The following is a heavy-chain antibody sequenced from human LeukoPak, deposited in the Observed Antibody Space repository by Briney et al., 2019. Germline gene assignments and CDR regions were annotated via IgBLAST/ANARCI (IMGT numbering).Heavy chain of an antibody. D-gene: IGHD3-10*01. CDR1: GGSIRSYY. CDR3: ARRLWFGEEYYFDY. CDR2: VYYSGST. V-gene: IGHV4-59*01. J-gene: IGHJ4*02. Sequence: PSETLSLTCTVSGGSIRSYYWSWIRQPPGKGLEWIGYVYYSGSTNYNPSLKSRVTISVDTSKKQFSLKLSSVTAADTAMYYCARRLWFGEEYYFDYWGQGTLATVSS.